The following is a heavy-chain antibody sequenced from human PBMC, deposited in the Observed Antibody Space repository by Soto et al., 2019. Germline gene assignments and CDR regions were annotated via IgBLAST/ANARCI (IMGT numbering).Heavy chain of an antibody. CDR2: INAGNGNT. Sequence: ASVKVSCKASGYTFTSYSMHWVRQAPGQRLEWMGWINAGNGNTKYSQKFQGRVTITRDTSASTAYMELSSLRSEDTAVYYCARDQEDTAMVHFDYWGQGTLVTVSS. CDR1: GYTFTSYS. D-gene: IGHD5-18*01. V-gene: IGHV1-3*01. J-gene: IGHJ4*02. CDR3: ARDQEDTAMVHFDY.